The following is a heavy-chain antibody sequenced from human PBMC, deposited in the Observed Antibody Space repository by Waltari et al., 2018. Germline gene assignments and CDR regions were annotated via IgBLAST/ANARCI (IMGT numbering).Heavy chain of an antibody. CDR3: AHSPYDSSGYFFY. Sequence: QESGPGLVKPSQTLSLTCTVSGGSISSGSYYWSWIRQPPGKALEWLALIYWNDDKRYSPSLKSRLTITKDTSKNQVVLTMTNMDPVDTATYYCAHSPYDSSGYFFYWGQGTLVTVSS. J-gene: IGHJ4*02. CDR1: GGSISSGSYY. D-gene: IGHD3-22*01. V-gene: IGHV2-5*08. CDR2: IYWNDDK.